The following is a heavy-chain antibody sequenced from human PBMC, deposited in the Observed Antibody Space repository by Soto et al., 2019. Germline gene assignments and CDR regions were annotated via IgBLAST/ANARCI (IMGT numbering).Heavy chain of an antibody. CDR1: GGSISSSSYY. J-gene: IGHJ5*02. CDR2: IYYSGST. CDR3: ARHLRRTNWFDP. Sequence: QLQLQESGPGLVKPSETLSLTCTVSGGSISSSSYYWGWIRQPPGKGLEWIGSIYYSGSTYYNPSLKSRVTISVDTAKNKFSLKLSSVTAADTAVYYCARHLRRTNWFDPWGQGTLVTVSS. V-gene: IGHV4-39*01. D-gene: IGHD4-17*01.